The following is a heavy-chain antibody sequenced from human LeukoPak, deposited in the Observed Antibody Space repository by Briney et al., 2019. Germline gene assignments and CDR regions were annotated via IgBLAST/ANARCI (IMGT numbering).Heavy chain of an antibody. CDR3: ARDRGQWLVDWYFDL. D-gene: IGHD6-19*01. J-gene: IGHJ2*01. V-gene: IGHV4-61*02. CDR2: IYTSGST. Sequence: PSETLSLTXTVSGGSISSGSYYWSWIRQPAGKGLEWIGRIYTSGSTNYNPSLKSRVTISVDTSKHQFSLKLSSVTAADTAVYYCARDRGQWLVDWYFDLWGRGTLVTVSS. CDR1: GGSISSGSYY.